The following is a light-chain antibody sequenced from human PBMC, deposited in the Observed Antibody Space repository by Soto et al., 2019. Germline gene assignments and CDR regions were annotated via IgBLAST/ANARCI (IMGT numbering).Light chain of an antibody. Sequence: QSVLTQPASVSGSPGQSITISCTGTSSDVGAYDSVSWYQHHPGKAPKLMIYEVTDRPSGVSNRFSGSKSGNTASLTISGLQADDEADYYCSSYTNTNTLVFGTGTKVTVL. CDR1: SSDVGAYDS. CDR2: EVT. CDR3: SSYTNTNTLV. J-gene: IGLJ1*01. V-gene: IGLV2-14*01.